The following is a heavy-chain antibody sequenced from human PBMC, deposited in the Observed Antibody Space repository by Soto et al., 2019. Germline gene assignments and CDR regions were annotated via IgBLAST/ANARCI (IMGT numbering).Heavy chain of an antibody. CDR1: GGSISSSSYY. CDR2: IYYSGST. CDR3: ARHIAVAGTKLDY. J-gene: IGHJ4*02. Sequence: SETLSLTCTVSGGSISSSSYYWGWIRQPPGKGLEWIGSIYYSGSTYYNPSLKSRVTISVDTSKNQFSLKLSSVTAADTAVYYCARHIAVAGTKLDYWGQGTLVTVSS. V-gene: IGHV4-39*01. D-gene: IGHD6-19*01.